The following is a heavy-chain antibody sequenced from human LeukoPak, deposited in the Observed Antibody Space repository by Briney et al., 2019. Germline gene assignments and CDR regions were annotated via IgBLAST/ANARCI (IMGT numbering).Heavy chain of an antibody. Sequence: SQTLSLTCAISGDSVSSNSAAWNRIRQSPSRGLEWLGRTYYRSKWYNAYAVSVKSRITINPDTSKNQFSLQLNSVTPEDTAVYYCARAGPMVHAYYFDYWGQGTLVTVSS. V-gene: IGHV6-1*01. CDR2: TYYRSKWYN. CDR1: GDSVSSNSAA. J-gene: IGHJ4*02. CDR3: ARAGPMVHAYYFDY. D-gene: IGHD3-10*01.